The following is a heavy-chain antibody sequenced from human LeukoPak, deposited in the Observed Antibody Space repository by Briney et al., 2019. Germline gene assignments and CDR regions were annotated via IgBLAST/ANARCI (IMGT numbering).Heavy chain of an antibody. J-gene: IGHJ4*02. CDR3: ASPGGRDYYDSSGYPYYFDD. Sequence: GGSLRLSCAASGFTVSNNYMSWVRQAPGKKLEWVSDIYSDGTTFYADYVKGWFTISRDNSKNTLYLQMNSLIAEDTAVDYCASPGGRDYYDSSGYPYYFDDWGQGTLVTVSS. V-gene: IGHV3-53*01. D-gene: IGHD3-22*01. CDR2: IYSDGTT. CDR1: GFTVSNNY.